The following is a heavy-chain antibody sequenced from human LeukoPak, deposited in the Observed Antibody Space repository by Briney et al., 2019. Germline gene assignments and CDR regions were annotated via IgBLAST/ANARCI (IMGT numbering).Heavy chain of an antibody. CDR3: AKDRPGDSSGYYPFGYYYGMDV. Sequence: GGSLRLSCAASGFTFDDYAMHWVRQAPGEGLEWVSGIGWNSGSIGYADSVKGRFTISRDNAKNSLYLQMISLRAEDTALYYCAKDRPGDSSGYYPFGYYYGMDVWGQGTTVTVSS. D-gene: IGHD3-22*01. J-gene: IGHJ6*02. CDR1: GFTFDDYA. V-gene: IGHV3-9*01. CDR2: IGWNSGSI.